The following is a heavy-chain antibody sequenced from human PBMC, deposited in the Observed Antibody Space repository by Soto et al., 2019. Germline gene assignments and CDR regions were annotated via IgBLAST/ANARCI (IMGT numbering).Heavy chain of an antibody. CDR2: ISGSGGST. CDR3: AKREYSSGWYGGYVDY. Sequence: EVQLLESGGGLVQPGGSLRLSCAASGFTFSSYAMSWVRQAPGKGLEWVSVISGSGGSTYYADSVKGRFTISRDNSKNTLYLQMNSRRAEDTAVYYCAKREYSSGWYGGYVDYWGQGTLVTVSS. V-gene: IGHV3-23*01. CDR1: GFTFSSYA. D-gene: IGHD6-19*01. J-gene: IGHJ4*02.